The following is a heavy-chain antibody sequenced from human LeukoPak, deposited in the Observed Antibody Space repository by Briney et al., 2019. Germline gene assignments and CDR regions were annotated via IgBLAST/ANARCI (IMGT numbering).Heavy chain of an antibody. CDR2: ITGDGQDT. CDR3: AKSMDTVGATTLDF. D-gene: IGHD1-26*01. V-gene: IGHV3-23*01. Sequence: PGGSLRLSCVASGFSFSSYPMSWVRQAPGRGLEWVATITGDGQDTFYAGLGTGRFIVSRDNIRNTVFQERDSLRDEDTAVYYCAKSMDTVGATTLDFWGQGARVIVSS. CDR1: GFSFSSYP. J-gene: IGHJ4*02.